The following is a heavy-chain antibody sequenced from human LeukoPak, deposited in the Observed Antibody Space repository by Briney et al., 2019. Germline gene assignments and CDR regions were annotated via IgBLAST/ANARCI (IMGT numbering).Heavy chain of an antibody. V-gene: IGHV1-69*04. D-gene: IGHD2-2*01. CDR1: GGTFSSYA. J-gene: IGHJ6*02. Sequence: GASVKVSCKASGGTFSSYAISWVRQAPGQGLEWMGRIIPIFGIANYAQKFQGRVAITADKSTSTAYMELSSLRSEDTAVYYCARVESSTSRYDDFWSIRSPQTYCYYGMDVWGQGTTVTVSS. CDR2: IIPIFGIA. CDR3: ARVESSTSRYDDFWSIRSPQTYCYYGMDV.